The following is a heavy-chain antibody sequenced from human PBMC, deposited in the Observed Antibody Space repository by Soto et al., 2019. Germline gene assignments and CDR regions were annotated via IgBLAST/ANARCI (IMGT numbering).Heavy chain of an antibody. CDR3: ARTAVEGGATCFDY. J-gene: IGHJ4*02. V-gene: IGHV4-39*01. D-gene: IGHD1-26*01. CDR1: GGPISSSSYY. Sequence: QLQLQESGPGLVKPSETLSLTCTVSGGPISSSSYYWGWIRQPPGKGLEWIGSIYYSGSTYYNPSLKSRVTISVDTSKNQFSLKLSSVTAADTAVYYCARTAVEGGATCFDYWGQGTLVTVSS. CDR2: IYYSGST.